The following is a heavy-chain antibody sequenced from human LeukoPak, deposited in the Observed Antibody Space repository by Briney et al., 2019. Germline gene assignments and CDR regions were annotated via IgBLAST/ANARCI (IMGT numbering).Heavy chain of an antibody. D-gene: IGHD2-15*01. CDR2: VRNDGGNE. Sequence: PGGSLRLSCVASGFTFSNSDMHWVRQAPGKGLEWVAYVRNDGGNEYYADSVKGRFTIFRDNSKNTLYLQMKSLRAEDTAVYYCANRGGHLGYCNGVSCYSEFDFWGQGKLVTVSS. CDR1: GFTFSNSD. CDR3: ANRGGHLGYCNGVSCYSEFDF. J-gene: IGHJ4*02. V-gene: IGHV3-30*02.